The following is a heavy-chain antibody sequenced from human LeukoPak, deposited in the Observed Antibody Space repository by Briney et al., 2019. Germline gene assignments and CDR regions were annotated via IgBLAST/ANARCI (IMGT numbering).Heavy chain of an antibody. Sequence: GGSLRLSCAASGFTFDDYAMHWLRQAPGKGLEWVSGISWDSGSIGYADSVKGRFTISRDNAKNSLYLQMNSLRAEDTALYYCAKNSGYSRGWYDYWGQGTLVTVPS. CDR3: AKNSGYSRGWYDY. J-gene: IGHJ4*02. D-gene: IGHD6-19*01. CDR1: GFTFDDYA. V-gene: IGHV3-9*01. CDR2: ISWDSGSI.